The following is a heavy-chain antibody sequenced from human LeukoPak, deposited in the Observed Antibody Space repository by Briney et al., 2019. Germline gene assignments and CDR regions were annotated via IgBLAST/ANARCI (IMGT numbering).Heavy chain of an antibody. V-gene: IGHV3-21*01. CDR2: ISSSSSYI. CDR3: AVLNRRRTYCSSTSCYTGGFDY. J-gene: IGHJ4*02. D-gene: IGHD2-2*02. CDR1: GFTFSSYS. Sequence: GGSLRLSCAASGFTFSSYSMNWVRQAPGKGLEWVSSISSSSSYIYYADSVKGRFTISRDNAKNSLYLQMNSLRAEDTAVYYCAVLNRRRTYCSSTSCYTGGFDYWGQGTLVTVSS.